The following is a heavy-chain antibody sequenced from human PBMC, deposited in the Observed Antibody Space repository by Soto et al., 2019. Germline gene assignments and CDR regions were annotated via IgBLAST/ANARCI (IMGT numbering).Heavy chain of an antibody. V-gene: IGHV4-59*01. CDR2: IYYSGST. J-gene: IGHJ5*02. Sequence: PSETLSLTCTVSGGSISSYYWSWIRQPPGKGLEWIGYIYYSGSTNYNPSLKSRVTISVDTSKNQFSLKLSSVTAADTAVYYCARAGSYYEYGDTNWFDPWGQGTLVTVSS. D-gene: IGHD4-17*01. CDR3: ARAGSYYEYGDTNWFDP. CDR1: GGSISSYY.